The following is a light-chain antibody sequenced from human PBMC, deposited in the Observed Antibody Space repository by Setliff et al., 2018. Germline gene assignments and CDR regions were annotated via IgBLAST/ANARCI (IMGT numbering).Light chain of an antibody. CDR3: CSCAGTNIFYV. V-gene: IGLV2-11*01. Sequence: QSALTQPRSVSGSPGQSVTISCTGTSSDVGAYNYVSWYQQHPGKAPKLMISAVSERPSGVPDRFSGSKSGNTASLTISGLQAEDEADYYCCSCAGTNIFYVFGTGTKVTVL. CDR1: SSDVGAYNY. J-gene: IGLJ1*01. CDR2: AVS.